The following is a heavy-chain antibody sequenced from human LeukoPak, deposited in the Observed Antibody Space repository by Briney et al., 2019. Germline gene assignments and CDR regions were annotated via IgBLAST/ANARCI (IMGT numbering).Heavy chain of an antibody. CDR1: GFTFSNSA. CDR2: ITGSGGGT. CDR3: AKDFRTSLPAATFFDY. J-gene: IGHJ4*02. D-gene: IGHD2-2*01. V-gene: IGHV3-23*01. Sequence: PGGSLRLSCVASGFTFSNSAMSWVRQAPGKGLEWVSAITGSGGGTYYPDSVKGRFTISRDNSKNTLYLHMNSLRAEDTAVYYCAKDFRTSLPAATFFDYWGQGTRVTVSS.